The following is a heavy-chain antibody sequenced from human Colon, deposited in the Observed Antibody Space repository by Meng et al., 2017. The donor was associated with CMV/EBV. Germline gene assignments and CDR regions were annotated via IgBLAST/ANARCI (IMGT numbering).Heavy chain of an antibody. Sequence: GESLKISCEASRFTFDDYGMRWVRQAPGKGLEWIAALDWNGGSINYAESVKGRFTISRDNANNFLYLQMNSLRAEDTALYYCVRFSTIFGVPAFDHWGQGTLVTVSS. CDR3: VRFSTIFGVPAFDH. CDR1: RFTFDDYG. V-gene: IGHV3-20*04. CDR2: LDWNGGSI. J-gene: IGHJ4*02. D-gene: IGHD3-3*01.